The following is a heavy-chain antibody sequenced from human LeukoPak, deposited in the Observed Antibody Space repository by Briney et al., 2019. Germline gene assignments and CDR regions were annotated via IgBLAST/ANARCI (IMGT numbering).Heavy chain of an antibody. D-gene: IGHD3-22*01. V-gene: IGHV4-34*01. CDR2: INHSGST. J-gene: IGHJ4*02. Sequence: PSETLSLTCAVYGGSFSGYYWSWIRQPPGKGLEWIGEINHSGSTNYNPSLKSRVTISVDTSKNQFSLKLSSVTAADTAVYYCARHSYYDGSGYYYYWGQGTLVTVSS. CDR3: ARHSYYDGSGYYYY. CDR1: GGSFSGYY.